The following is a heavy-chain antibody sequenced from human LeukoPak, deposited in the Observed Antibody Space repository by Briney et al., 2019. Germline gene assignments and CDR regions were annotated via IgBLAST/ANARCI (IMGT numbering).Heavy chain of an antibody. V-gene: IGHV3-23*01. CDR1: GFTFSSYA. J-gene: IGHJ4*02. D-gene: IGHD3-3*01. CDR2: ISGSGGST. CDR3: AKVIDFWSGSTAYYFDY. Sequence: PGGSLRLSCAASGFTFSSYAMSWVRQAPGKRLEWVSAISGSGGSTYYADSVKGRFTISRDNSKNTLYLQMNSLRAEDTAVYYCAKVIDFWSGSTAYYFDYWGQGALVTVSS.